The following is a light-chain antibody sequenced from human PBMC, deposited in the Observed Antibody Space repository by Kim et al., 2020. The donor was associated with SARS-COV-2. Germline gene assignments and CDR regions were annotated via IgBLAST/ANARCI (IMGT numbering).Light chain of an antibody. CDR2: GAS. Sequence: EIVLTQSPGTLSLSPGERATLSCRASQSVTSSYLAWYQQKPGHAPRLLIYGASRRATGIPDRFSGSGSGTDFTLTISRLEPEDFAVYYCQQYGSSLLTFGGGTKVEIK. CDR1: QSVTSSY. V-gene: IGKV3-20*01. J-gene: IGKJ4*01. CDR3: QQYGSSLLT.